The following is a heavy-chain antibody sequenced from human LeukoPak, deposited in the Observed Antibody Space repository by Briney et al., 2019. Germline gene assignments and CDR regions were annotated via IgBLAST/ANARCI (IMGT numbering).Heavy chain of an antibody. CDR2: ISHGGST. J-gene: IGHJ4*02. Sequence: SETLSLTCAVYGGSFSGYFWSWIRQPPGEGLEWIGEISHGGSTNYNPSLKSRLTISVDTSKNQFSLELSSVTAADTAVYYCARDEGDYWGQGILVTVSS. CDR3: ARDEGDY. V-gene: IGHV4-34*01. CDR1: GGSFSGYF.